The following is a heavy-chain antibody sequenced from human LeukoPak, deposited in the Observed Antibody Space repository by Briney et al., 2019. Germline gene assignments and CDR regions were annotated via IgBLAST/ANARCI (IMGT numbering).Heavy chain of an antibody. CDR2: TNRRGDIT. Sequence: GGSLRLSCAASGYTFGDYGMSWVRQVPGKGLEWVSGTNRRGDITGYADSVKGRFTISRDISKNTVHLQMNSLRADDTAVYYCAKVKLAAALDYWGQGTLVTVSS. V-gene: IGHV3-20*04. CDR3: AKVKLAAALDY. D-gene: IGHD6-13*01. CDR1: GYTFGDYG. J-gene: IGHJ4*02.